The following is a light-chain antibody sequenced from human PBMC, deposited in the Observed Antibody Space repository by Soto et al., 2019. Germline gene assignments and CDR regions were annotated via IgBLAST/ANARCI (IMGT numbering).Light chain of an antibody. Sequence: VLTPSPVTLSVSPGERATLSCRASESVGFSLAWFQQKPGQAPRLLIYGASTRATGIPVRFSGSGSGTEFTLTISSLQSEDLAVYFCQQYYDWRTFGQGTKVQI. J-gene: IGKJ1*01. CDR3: QQYYDWRT. CDR2: GAS. V-gene: IGKV3-15*01. CDR1: ESVGFS.